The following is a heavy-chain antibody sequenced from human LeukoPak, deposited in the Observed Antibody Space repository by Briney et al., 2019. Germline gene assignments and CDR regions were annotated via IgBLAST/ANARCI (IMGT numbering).Heavy chain of an antibody. CDR2: ISGGGGST. CDR3: AKKGNYGDDP. J-gene: IGHJ5*02. Sequence: PGGSLRLSFAASGFTFSSYDMTWVRQAPGKGLEWVSAISGGGGSTYYADSVKGRFTISRDNSKNTLYLQMNSLRAEDTAVYYCAKKGNYGDDPWGQGTLVTVSS. V-gene: IGHV3-23*01. D-gene: IGHD4-17*01. CDR1: GFTFSSYD.